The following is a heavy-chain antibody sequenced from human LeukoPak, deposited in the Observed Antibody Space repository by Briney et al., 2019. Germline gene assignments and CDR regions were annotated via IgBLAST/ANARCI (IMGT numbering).Heavy chain of an antibody. CDR1: GVSISSGSYY. V-gene: IGHV4-39*01. CDR3: ATRSGGSSKMDY. J-gene: IGHJ4*02. CDR2: IHYSGST. D-gene: IGHD2-15*01. Sequence: SETLSLTCIVSGVSISSGSYYWGWIRQPPGKGLEWIGNIHYSGSTYYNPSLKRRITISVDTPKNQYPLKFSSVTAADTAVYYCATRSGGSSKMDYWGQGTLVTVSS.